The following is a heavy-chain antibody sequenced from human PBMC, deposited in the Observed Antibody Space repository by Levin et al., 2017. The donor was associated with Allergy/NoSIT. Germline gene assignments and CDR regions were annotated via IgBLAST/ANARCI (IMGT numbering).Heavy chain of an antibody. CDR3: ARRGASHGFDI. CDR2: IHAGDSDT. CDR1: GYTFTTYW. J-gene: IGHJ3*02. V-gene: IGHV5-51*01. D-gene: IGHD2-2*01. Sequence: GESLKISCKGSGYTFTTYWIGWVRQMPGKGLEWMGIIHAGDSDTRYSPSFQGQVTISADKSISTAYLQWGSLKASDSALFYCARRGASHGFDIWGQGTMVTVSS.